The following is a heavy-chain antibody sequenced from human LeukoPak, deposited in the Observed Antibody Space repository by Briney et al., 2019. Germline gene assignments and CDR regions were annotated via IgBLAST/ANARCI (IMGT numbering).Heavy chain of an antibody. J-gene: IGHJ4*02. D-gene: IGHD6-6*01. V-gene: IGHV3-21*01. Sequence: SGGSLRLSCAASGFTFSSYGMHWVRQAPGKGLEWVSSISSSSSYIYYADSVQGRFTITTDTAKNSLYLQMNSLVPEDTAVYYCAKFYGPHSSSDLFNYWGQGTLVSVSS. CDR3: AKFYGPHSSSDLFNY. CDR2: ISSSSSYI. CDR1: GFTFSSYG.